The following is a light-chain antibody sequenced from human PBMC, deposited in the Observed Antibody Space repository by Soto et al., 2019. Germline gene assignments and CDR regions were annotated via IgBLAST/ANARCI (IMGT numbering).Light chain of an antibody. Sequence: EIVLTQSPATLSLSLGERATLSCRASQSVRSHFDWYQQKPGQAPRLLIYDASNRATGIPARFSSSGSGTYFHLTISSLEPEDSAVYYCQHGASSPITFGGGTKVEIK. V-gene: IGKV3-11*01. CDR2: DAS. CDR3: QHGASSPIT. J-gene: IGKJ4*01. CDR1: QSVRSH.